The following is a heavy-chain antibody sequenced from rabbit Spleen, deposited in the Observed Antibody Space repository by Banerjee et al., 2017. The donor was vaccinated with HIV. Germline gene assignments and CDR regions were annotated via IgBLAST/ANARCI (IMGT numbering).Heavy chain of an antibody. CDR3: ARDPNYASGHYIYSF. J-gene: IGHJ3*01. Sequence: VESGGGLVKPGASLTLTCTASGVSFTSGYDMCWVRQATGKGLEWIGTIWTGSTSITWYANWALGRFTISKTSSTTVTLQLNSLTAADTTTYFCARDPNYASGHYIYSFWGQGTLVTVS. CDR1: GVSFTSGYD. CDR2: IWTGSTSIT. V-gene: IGHV1S40*01. D-gene: IGHD1-1*01.